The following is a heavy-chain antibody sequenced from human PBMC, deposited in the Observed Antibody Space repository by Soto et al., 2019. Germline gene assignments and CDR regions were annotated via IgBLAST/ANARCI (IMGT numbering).Heavy chain of an antibody. CDR2: INQDGNED. D-gene: IGHD1-1*01. Sequence: VQLVQSGGGLVQPGGSLRLSCAASGFTFSSYWMNWVRQAPGKGLEWVANINQDGNEDNLLDSVKGRFTISRDNAKNSLFLQMNSLRVDDTAVYYCARTGDGHHDFLDYWGQGALVSVSS. CDR3: ARTGDGHHDFLDY. V-gene: IGHV3-7*01. J-gene: IGHJ4*02. CDR1: GFTFSSYW.